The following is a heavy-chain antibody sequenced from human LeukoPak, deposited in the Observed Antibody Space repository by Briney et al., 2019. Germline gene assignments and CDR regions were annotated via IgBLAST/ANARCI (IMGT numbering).Heavy chain of an antibody. J-gene: IGHJ4*02. Sequence: SVKVPCKASGGTFSSYAISWVRQAPGQGLEWMGRIIPILGIANYAQKFQGRVTITADKSTSTAYMELSSLRSEDTAVYYCARRGYNHYYDSSGYYQEDYWGQGTLVTVSS. D-gene: IGHD3-22*01. CDR1: GGTFSSYA. CDR3: ARRGYNHYYDSSGYYQEDY. V-gene: IGHV1-69*04. CDR2: IIPILGIA.